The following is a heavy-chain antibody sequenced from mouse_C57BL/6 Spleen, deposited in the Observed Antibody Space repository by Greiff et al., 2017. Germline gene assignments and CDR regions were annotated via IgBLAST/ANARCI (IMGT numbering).Heavy chain of an antibody. Sequence: EVMLVESEGGLVQPGSSMKLSCTASGFTFSDYYMAWVRQVPEKGLEWVANINYDGSSTYYLDSLKSRFIISRDNAKNILYLQMSSLKSEDTATYYCARGRRMDYWGQGTSGTVSS. V-gene: IGHV5-16*01. CDR3: ARGRRMDY. CDR1: GFTFSDYY. CDR2: INYDGSST. J-gene: IGHJ4*01.